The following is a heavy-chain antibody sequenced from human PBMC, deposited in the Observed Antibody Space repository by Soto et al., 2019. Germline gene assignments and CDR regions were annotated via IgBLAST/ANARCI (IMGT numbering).Heavy chain of an antibody. D-gene: IGHD6-13*01. CDR3: ARERAAAGTNWFDP. CDR2: IYYSGST. CDR1: GGSISSGDYY. V-gene: IGHV4-30-4*01. J-gene: IGHJ5*02. Sequence: SETLSLTCTVSGGSISSGDYYWSWIRQPPGKGLEWIGYIYYSGSTYYNPSLKSRVTISVDTSKNQFSLKLSSVTAADTAVYYCARERAAAGTNWFDPWGQGTLVTVSS.